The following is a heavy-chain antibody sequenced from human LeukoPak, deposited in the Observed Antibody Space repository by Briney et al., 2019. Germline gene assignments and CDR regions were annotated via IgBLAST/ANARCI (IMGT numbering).Heavy chain of an antibody. Sequence: GGPLRLSCAASGFTFSSYGMSWVRQAPGKGLEWVSSISSSSSYIYYADSVKGRFTISRDNAKNSLYLQMNSLRAEDTAVYYCARGSVRYYFDYWGQGTLVTVSS. CDR3: ARGSVRYYFDY. CDR1: GFTFSSYG. J-gene: IGHJ4*02. V-gene: IGHV3-21*01. CDR2: ISSSSSYI.